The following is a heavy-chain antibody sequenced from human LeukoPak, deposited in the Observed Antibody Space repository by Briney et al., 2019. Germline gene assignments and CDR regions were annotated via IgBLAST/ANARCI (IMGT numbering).Heavy chain of an antibody. Sequence: GGSLRLSCATSGFTFDDYAMHWVRQAPGKGLEWVAVISYDGSNKYYADSVKGRFTISRDNSKNTLYLQMNSLRAEDTAVYYCARGYYGSGTDYWGQGTLVTVSS. D-gene: IGHD3-10*01. CDR2: ISYDGSNK. CDR1: GFTFDDYA. CDR3: ARGYYGSGTDY. J-gene: IGHJ4*02. V-gene: IGHV3-30*03.